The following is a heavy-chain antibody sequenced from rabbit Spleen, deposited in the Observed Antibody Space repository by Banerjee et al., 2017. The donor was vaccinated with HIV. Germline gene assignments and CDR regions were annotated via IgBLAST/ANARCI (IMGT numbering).Heavy chain of an antibody. D-gene: IGHD1-1*01. V-gene: IGHV1S45*01. CDR3: ARDQGTSFSTYGMDL. CDR2: IDIGSSGFT. Sequence: QEQLEESGGGLVKPGASLTLNCIACGVSFSGNSYMGWVRQAPGKGLEWIVCIDIGSSGFTYYANWAKGRFTISKTSSTSVTLQMTSLTVADTATYFCARDQGTSFSTYGMDLWGPGTLVTFS. CDR1: GVSFSGNSY. J-gene: IGHJ6*01.